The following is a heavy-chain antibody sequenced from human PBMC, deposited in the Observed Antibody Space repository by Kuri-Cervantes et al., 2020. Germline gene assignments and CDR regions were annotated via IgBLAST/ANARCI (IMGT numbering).Heavy chain of an antibody. CDR1: GGSISSDY. CDR2: IFDTGNT. D-gene: IGHD2-8*01. J-gene: IGHJ4*02. V-gene: IGHV4-59*13. CDR3: ARARGRGFTNGGYYFDY. Sequence: ESLKISCTVSGGSISSDYWSWIRQSPGKGLEWIGFIFDTGNTDYNPSLKSRVTIAVDTSKSQFSLELTSMTAADTAIYYCARARGRGFTNGGYYFDYWGQGSLVTVSS.